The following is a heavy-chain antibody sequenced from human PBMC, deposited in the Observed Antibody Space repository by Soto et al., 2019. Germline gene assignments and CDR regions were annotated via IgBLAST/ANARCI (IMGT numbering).Heavy chain of an antibody. Sequence: SETLSLTCTLSGGSISSSTYFWGWIRQPPGKGLEWIGTVFYGGATYYNPSLRSRVTISADTSKNQFSLNLISVTATDTAVYYCSAGPNPRYFDYWGQGALVTV. CDR3: SAGPNPRYFDY. CDR2: VFYGGAT. CDR1: GGSISSSTYF. J-gene: IGHJ4*02. D-gene: IGHD6-13*01. V-gene: IGHV4-39*03.